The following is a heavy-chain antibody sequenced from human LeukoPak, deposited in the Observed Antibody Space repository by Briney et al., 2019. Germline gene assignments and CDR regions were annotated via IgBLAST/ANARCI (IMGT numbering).Heavy chain of an antibody. CDR2: INPNSGGT. Sequence: GASVKVSCKASGYIFTDYYMHWVRQAPGQGLEWMGWINPNSGGTNYAQKFQGRVTMTRDTSITTAYMELSRLISDDTAVYYCARDTSTVTTPYFDYWGQGTLVTVSS. CDR1: GYIFTDYY. V-gene: IGHV1-2*02. D-gene: IGHD4-17*01. J-gene: IGHJ4*02. CDR3: ARDTSTVTTPYFDY.